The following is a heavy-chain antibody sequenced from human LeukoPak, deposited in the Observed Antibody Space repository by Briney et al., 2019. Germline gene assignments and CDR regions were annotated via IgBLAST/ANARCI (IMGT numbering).Heavy chain of an antibody. J-gene: IGHJ4*02. D-gene: IGHD2-2*01. Sequence: SVKVSCKASGGTFSSYAISWARQAPGQGLEWMGGIIPIFGTANYAQKFQGRVTITADESTSTAYMELSSLRSEDTAVYYCARGNPPYQLLSRFDYWGQGTLVTVSS. CDR3: ARGNPPYQLLSRFDY. CDR1: GGTFSSYA. V-gene: IGHV1-69*13. CDR2: IIPIFGTA.